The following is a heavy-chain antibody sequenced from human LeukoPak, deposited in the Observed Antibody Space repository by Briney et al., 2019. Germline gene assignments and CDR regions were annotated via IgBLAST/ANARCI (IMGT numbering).Heavy chain of an antibody. J-gene: IGHJ4*02. CDR1: GFIVSSNY. Sequence: GGSLRLSCAASGFIVSSNYMTWVRQAPGEGLEWVSVIHNDGSTYYTDSVKGRFTISRDNSKNTLYLQMNSLRAEDTAVYYCAKEGGYDYGDYHPGYWGQGTLVTVSS. V-gene: IGHV3-53*01. CDR2: IHNDGST. CDR3: AKEGGYDYGDYHPGY. D-gene: IGHD4-17*01.